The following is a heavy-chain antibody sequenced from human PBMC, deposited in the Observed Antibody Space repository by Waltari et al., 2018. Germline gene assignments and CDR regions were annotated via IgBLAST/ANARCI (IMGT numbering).Heavy chain of an antibody. Sequence: QVQLVESGGGVVQPGRSLRLSCAASGFTFSSYAMHWVRQAPGKGLEWVAVISYDGSNKYYADSVKGRFTISRDNSKNTLYLQMNSLRAEDTAVYYCAREAKQWLVPPQGQPHDYWGQGTLVTVSS. D-gene: IGHD6-19*01. CDR2: ISYDGSNK. CDR3: AREAKQWLVPPQGQPHDY. V-gene: IGHV3-30-3*01. J-gene: IGHJ4*02. CDR1: GFTFSSYA.